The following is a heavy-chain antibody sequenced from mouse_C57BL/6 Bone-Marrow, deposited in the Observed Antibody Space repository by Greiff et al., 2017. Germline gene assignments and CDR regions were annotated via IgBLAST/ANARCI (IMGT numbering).Heavy chain of an antibody. Sequence: QVQLQQSGAELARPGASVKLSCKASGYTFTSYGISWVKQRTGQGLEWIGEIYPRSGNTYYNEKFKGKATLPADKSSSTAYMELRSLTSEDSAVYFCARDPFIYYYGSSWFAYWGQGTLVTVSA. V-gene: IGHV1-81*01. CDR3: ARDPFIYYYGSSWFAY. CDR1: GYTFTSYG. D-gene: IGHD1-1*01. CDR2: IYPRSGNT. J-gene: IGHJ3*01.